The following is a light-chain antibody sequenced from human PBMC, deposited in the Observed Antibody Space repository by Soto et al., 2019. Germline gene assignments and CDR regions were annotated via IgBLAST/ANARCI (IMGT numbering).Light chain of an antibody. CDR3: MQDLQTPYT. CDR1: QRLLHSSGYNY. V-gene: IGKV2-28*01. J-gene: IGKJ2*01. CDR2: LVS. Sequence: EIVMTQSPLSLPVTPGEPASISCRSSQRLLHSSGYNYLHWYLQKPGQSPQLLIYLVSTRASGVPDRFSGSGSGIDFTLKISRVEAEDVGVYYCMQDLQTPYTFGQGTKLEI.